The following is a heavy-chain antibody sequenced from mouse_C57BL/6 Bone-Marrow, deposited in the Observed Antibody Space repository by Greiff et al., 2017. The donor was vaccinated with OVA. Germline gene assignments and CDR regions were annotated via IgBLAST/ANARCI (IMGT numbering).Heavy chain of an antibody. CDR1: GYTFTSYW. J-gene: IGHJ4*01. CDR3: TRVDNYCSSYVDAMDY. D-gene: IGHD1-1*01. V-gene: IGHV1-55*01. Sequence: QVQLQQPGAELVKPGASVKMSCKASGYTFTSYWINWVKQRPGQGLEWIGDIYPGSGSTNYNEKFKSKATLTVDTSSSTAYMQLSSLTSEDSAVYYCTRVDNYCSSYVDAMDYWGQGTSVTVSS. CDR2: IYPGSGST.